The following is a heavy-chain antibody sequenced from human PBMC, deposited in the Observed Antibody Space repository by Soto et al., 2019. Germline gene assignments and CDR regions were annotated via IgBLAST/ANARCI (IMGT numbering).Heavy chain of an antibody. CDR1: GGTFSSYA. CDR2: IIPIFGTA. V-gene: IGHV1-69*13. J-gene: IGHJ4*02. CDR3: ARVRSLRGYSYGYLTGYFDX. Sequence: SLNVSCNASGGTFSSYAISWVRQAPGQGLEWMGGIIPIFGTANYAQKFQGRVTITADESTSTAYMELSSLRSEDTAVYYCARVRSLRGYSYGYLTGYFDXWGQVTLVTVSX. D-gene: IGHD5-18*01.